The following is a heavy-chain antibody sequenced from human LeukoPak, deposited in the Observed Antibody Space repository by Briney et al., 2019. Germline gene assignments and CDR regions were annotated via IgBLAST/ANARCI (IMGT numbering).Heavy chain of an antibody. Sequence: GASVKVSCKASGYTFTSYGISWVRQAPGQGLEWMGWISAYNGNTNYAQKLQGRVTMTTDTSTSTAYMELRSLRSDDTAVYYCAAPGNSSGYHDAFDIWGQGTMVTVSS. CDR1: GYTFTSYG. V-gene: IGHV1-18*01. J-gene: IGHJ3*02. D-gene: IGHD3-22*01. CDR3: AAPGNSSGYHDAFDI. CDR2: ISAYNGNT.